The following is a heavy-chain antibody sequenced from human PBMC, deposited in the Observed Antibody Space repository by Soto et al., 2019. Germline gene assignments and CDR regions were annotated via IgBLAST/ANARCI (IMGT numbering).Heavy chain of an antibody. CDR3: AKQLARSVNALDI. CDR1: GFTFSTYG. Sequence: QVQLVESGGGVVQPGRSLRLSCAASGFTFSTYGMHWVRQAPGKGLEWVAVISYDGRIQYYPDSVRGPFTISRDDSKNTLYLQINSLRADDTAVYYCAKQLARSVNALDICGQGTMVTVSS. V-gene: IGHV3-30*18. CDR2: ISYDGRIQ. J-gene: IGHJ3*02.